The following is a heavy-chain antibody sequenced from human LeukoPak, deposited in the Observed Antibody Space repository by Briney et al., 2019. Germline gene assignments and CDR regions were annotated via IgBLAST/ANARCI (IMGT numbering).Heavy chain of an antibody. V-gene: IGHV1-69*04. CDR2: IIPILGIA. D-gene: IGHD6-13*01. CDR3: AREGAAAGIYFDY. Sequence: SVKVSCKASGGTFSSYAISWVRQAPGQGLEWMGRIIPILGIANYAQKFQGRVTITADKSTSTAYMELSSLRSEDTAVYYCAREGAAAGIYFDYWGQGTLVTVSS. CDR1: GGTFSSYA. J-gene: IGHJ4*02.